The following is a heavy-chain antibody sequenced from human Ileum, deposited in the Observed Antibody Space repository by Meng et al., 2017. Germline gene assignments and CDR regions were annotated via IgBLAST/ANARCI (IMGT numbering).Heavy chain of an antibody. V-gene: IGHV4-34*01. D-gene: IGHD1-26*01. CDR1: GASFTDYY. Sequence: QLQLLQWGAGLLKPAETLSLTGNVYGASFTDYYGNWIRQPPGKGMEWIGEIHYSGSTNYTPSLESRVTISEDTSQKQFSLRLSSVTAADTAVYYCARRIRGGSYLGWGQGTLVTVSS. CDR3: ARRIRGGSYLG. J-gene: IGHJ4*02. CDR2: IHYSGST.